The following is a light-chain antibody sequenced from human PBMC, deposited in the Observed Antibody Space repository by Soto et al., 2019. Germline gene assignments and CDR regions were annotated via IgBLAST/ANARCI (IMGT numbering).Light chain of an antibody. Sequence: EIVLTQSPGTLSLSPGERATLSCRASRSVTSSYVAWYQQKPGQAPRLLIHGASRRATGIPDRFSASGTGTDFTLTISDVQPEDFAVYYCHQRQSWPRTFGQGTKVDIK. CDR3: HQRQSWPRT. V-gene: IGKV3-20*01. CDR2: GAS. J-gene: IGKJ1*01. CDR1: RSVTSSY.